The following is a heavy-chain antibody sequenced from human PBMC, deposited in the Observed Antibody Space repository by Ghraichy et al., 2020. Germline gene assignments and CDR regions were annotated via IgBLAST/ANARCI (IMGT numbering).Heavy chain of an antibody. CDR3: ARNPLLYCSGGSCYSPEDY. CDR2: IKQDGSEK. Sequence: GGSLRLSCAASGFTFSSYWMSWVRQAPGKGLEWVANIKQDGSEKYYVDSVKGRFTISRDNAKNSLYLQMNSLRAEDTAVYYCARNPLLYCSGGSCYSPEDYWGQGTLVTVSS. D-gene: IGHD2-15*01. CDR1: GFTFSSYW. J-gene: IGHJ4*02. V-gene: IGHV3-7*04.